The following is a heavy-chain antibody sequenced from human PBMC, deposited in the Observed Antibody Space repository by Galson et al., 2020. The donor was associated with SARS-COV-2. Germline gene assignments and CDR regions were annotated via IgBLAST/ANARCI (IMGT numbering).Heavy chain of an antibody. V-gene: IGHV5-51*01. J-gene: IGHJ4*02. CDR2: IYPGDSDT. Sequence: GESLKISCKGSGYSFTSYWIGWVRPMPGKGLEWMGIIYPGDSDTRYSPSFQSQVTISADKSISTTYLQRSSLKASDTAMYYFARQRKQWLGEVSYRGEGAMVTVSS. CDR1: GYSFTSYW. D-gene: IGHD6-19*01. CDR3: ARQRKQWLGEVSY.